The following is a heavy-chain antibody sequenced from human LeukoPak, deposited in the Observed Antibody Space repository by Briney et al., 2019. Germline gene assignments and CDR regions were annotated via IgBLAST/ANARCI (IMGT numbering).Heavy chain of an antibody. CDR3: AGLSNVAARPGWFYP. CDR2: INPKSGGT. V-gene: IGHV1-2*02. Sequence: ASVKVSCKPSRHTFTDYYIHWVRQAPGQGLEWMGWINPKSGGTKFAQKFQGRVTMTRDTSISTVYMEMSGLTFDDTAMYYCAGLSNVAARPGWFYPWGQGTLVTVSS. CDR1: RHTFTDYY. J-gene: IGHJ5*02. D-gene: IGHD6-6*01.